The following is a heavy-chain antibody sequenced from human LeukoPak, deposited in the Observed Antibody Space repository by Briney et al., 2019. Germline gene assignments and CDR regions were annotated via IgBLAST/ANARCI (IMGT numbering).Heavy chain of an antibody. V-gene: IGHV3-7*01. CDR1: GLTFRNFW. CDR3: ARSYGHSNDY. J-gene: IGHJ4*02. D-gene: IGHD3-10*01. Sequence: PGGSLRLSCAASGLTFRNFWMCWVRQAPGKGLEWAATIKQDGSGQYYVDSVKGRFTISRDNAQNPLYLQMNNLRAEDTAVYYCARSYGHSNDYWGQGTLVTVSS. CDR2: IKQDGSGQ.